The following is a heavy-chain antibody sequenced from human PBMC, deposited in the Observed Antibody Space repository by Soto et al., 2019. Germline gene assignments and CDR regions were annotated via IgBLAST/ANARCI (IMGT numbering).Heavy chain of an antibody. CDR1: GGSFSGYY. J-gene: IGHJ4*02. V-gene: IGHV4-34*01. D-gene: IGHD3-10*01. Sequence: PSETLSLTCAVYGGSFSGYYWSWIRQPPGKGLEWIGEINHSGSTNYNPSLKSRVTISVDTSKNQFSLKLSSVTAADTAVYYCARSITMVRGVIIRDYWGQGTLVTVSS. CDR2: INHSGST. CDR3: ARSITMVRGVIIRDY.